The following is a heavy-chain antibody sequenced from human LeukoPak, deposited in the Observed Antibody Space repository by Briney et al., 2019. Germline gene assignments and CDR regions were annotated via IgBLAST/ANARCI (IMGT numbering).Heavy chain of an antibody. V-gene: IGHV4-34*01. J-gene: IGHJ5*02. Sequence: SEILSLTCAVYVGSFSGYYWSWIRQPPGKGLEWIWEINHSGSTNYNPSLKSRVTISVDTSKNQFSLKLTSVTAADTAMYYCARNRYYYGLGSYGLPNWFDPWGPGTLVTVSS. D-gene: IGHD3-10*01. CDR2: INHSGST. CDR1: VGSFSGYY. CDR3: ARNRYYYGLGSYGLPNWFDP.